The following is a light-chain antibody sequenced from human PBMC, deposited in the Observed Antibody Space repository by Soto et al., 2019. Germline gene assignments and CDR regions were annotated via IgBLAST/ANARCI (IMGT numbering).Light chain of an antibody. CDR1: QSLSSNF. CDR2: DTS. J-gene: IGKJ1*01. Sequence: EIVLTQSPGTLSFSPGERATLSCTASQSLSSNFLAWYQQKPGQAPRLLIYDTSSRATGIPDRFSGSGSGTDFTLTIRRLEPEDFAVYHCKQYDSSPRTVGQGTKVDIK. CDR3: KQYDSSPRT. V-gene: IGKV3-20*01.